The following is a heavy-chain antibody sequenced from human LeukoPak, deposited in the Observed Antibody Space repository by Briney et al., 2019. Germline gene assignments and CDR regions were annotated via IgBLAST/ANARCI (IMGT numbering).Heavy chain of an antibody. J-gene: IGHJ4*02. V-gene: IGHV1-2*04. CDR1: GYTFTGYY. D-gene: IGHD6-13*01. Sequence: ASVKVSCKASGYTFTGYYMHWVRQASGQGLEWMGWINPNSGGTNYAQKFQGWVTMTRDTSISTAYMELSRLRSDDTAVYYRARARSRAAAGAFDYCGQGTLVTVSS. CDR2: INPNSGGT. CDR3: ARARSRAAAGAFDY.